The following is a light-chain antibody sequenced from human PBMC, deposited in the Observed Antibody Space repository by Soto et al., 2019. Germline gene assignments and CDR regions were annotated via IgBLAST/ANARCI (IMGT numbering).Light chain of an antibody. V-gene: IGKV3-20*01. Sequence: EIVLTQSPGTLSLSPGERATLSCRASQSVSSSSLAWYQQKPGRAPRLLIFGTSTRATGIPDRFGGSGSGTDFTLTVSGLEPEDFAVYYCQQYGSSPWTFGQGTKVEIK. CDR1: QSVSSSS. CDR2: GTS. J-gene: IGKJ1*01. CDR3: QQYGSSPWT.